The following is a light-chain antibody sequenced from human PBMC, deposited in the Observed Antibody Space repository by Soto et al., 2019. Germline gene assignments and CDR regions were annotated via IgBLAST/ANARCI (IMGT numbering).Light chain of an antibody. CDR2: GAS. V-gene: IGKV3-20*01. J-gene: IGKJ1*01. CDR3: QHYDGSRS. CDR1: PRVSSSY. Sequence: EIVLTQSPGTLSLSPGESATLSCRASPRVSSSYVAWYQQRPGQPPRLLIYGASSRATGIPDRFSGGGSGTDFTLTISRLEPEDFAVYYCQHYDGSRSFGQGTKVEI.